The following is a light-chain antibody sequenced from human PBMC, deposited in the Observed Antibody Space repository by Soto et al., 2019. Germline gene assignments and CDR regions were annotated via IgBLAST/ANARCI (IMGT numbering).Light chain of an antibody. CDR1: SSDVGGYNY. CDR2: DVS. CDR3: SSYTSSSTSHVV. V-gene: IGLV2-14*01. J-gene: IGLJ2*01. Sequence: QSALTQPASVSGSPGQSSTISCTGTSSDVGGYNYVSWYQQHPGKAPKLMIYDVSNRPSGVSNRFSGSKPGNTASLTISGLQADDEADYYCSSYTSSSTSHVVFGGGTKLTVL.